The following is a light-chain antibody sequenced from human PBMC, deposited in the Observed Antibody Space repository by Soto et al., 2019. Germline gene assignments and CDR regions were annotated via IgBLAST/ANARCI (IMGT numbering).Light chain of an antibody. CDR3: QQYGSSGT. CDR1: QNFGSTY. Sequence: IELTQSLGILYLSPGERATLSCRASQNFGSTYLAWYQQKPGQAPRLLIYGASNRATGIPDRFSGSGSGTDFTLTISRLEPEDIAVYYCQQYGSSGTFGQGTKVDIK. J-gene: IGKJ1*01. CDR2: GAS. V-gene: IGKV3-20*01.